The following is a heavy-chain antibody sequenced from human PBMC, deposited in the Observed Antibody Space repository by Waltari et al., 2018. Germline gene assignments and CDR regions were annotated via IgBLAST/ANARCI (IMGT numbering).Heavy chain of an antibody. V-gene: IGHV1-69*06. Sequence: QVQLVQSGAEVKKPGSSVKVSCKASGGTFSSYAISWVRQAPGQGLEWVGGIIPTFRTANYHQKFQGRVTITRDTSASTAYMEMSSLRSEDTAVYYCARDLGSGIVGAIRGLWGQGTLVTVSS. CDR3: ARDLGSGIVGAIRGL. J-gene: IGHJ4*02. CDR1: GGTFSSYA. D-gene: IGHD1-26*01. CDR2: IIPTFRTA.